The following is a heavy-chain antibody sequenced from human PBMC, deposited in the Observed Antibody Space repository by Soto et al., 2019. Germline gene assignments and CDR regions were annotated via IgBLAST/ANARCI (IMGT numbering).Heavy chain of an antibody. D-gene: IGHD3-10*01. V-gene: IGHV3-30*03. CDR2: ISYDGSNK. J-gene: IGHJ6*02. CDR3: ARDPVNYYGSWTYGMDV. CDR1: GFTFSSYG. Sequence: GGSLRLSCAASGFTFSSYGMHWVRQAPGKGLEWVAVISYDGSNKYYADSVKGRFTISRDNSKNTLYLQMNSLRPEDTAVYYCARDPVNYYGSWTYGMDVWGQGTTVTVSS.